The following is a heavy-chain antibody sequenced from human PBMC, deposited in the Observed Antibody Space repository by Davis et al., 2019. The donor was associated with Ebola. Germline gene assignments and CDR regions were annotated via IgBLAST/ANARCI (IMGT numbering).Heavy chain of an antibody. J-gene: IGHJ4*02. CDR2: INQDGSGK. CDR3: ARGKGTY. V-gene: IGHV3-7*02. CDR1: GFTFSSYE. Sequence: GESLKISCAASGFTFSSYEMNWVRQAPGKGLEWVANINQDGSGKYYVDSVKGRFTISRDNAKNSLYLQMNSLRAEDTAVYYCARGKGTYWGQGTLVTVSS. D-gene: IGHD3-10*01.